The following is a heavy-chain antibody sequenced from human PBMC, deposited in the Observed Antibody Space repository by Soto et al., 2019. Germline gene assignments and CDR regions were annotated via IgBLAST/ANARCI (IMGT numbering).Heavy chain of an antibody. CDR1: GYTFTSYC. D-gene: IGHD6-13*01. CDR3: ARDDAAADKFYYYGMDV. V-gene: IGHV1-3*01. Sequence: ASVKVSCKASGYTFTSYCISWVRQAPGQRLEWMGWINAGNGNTKYSQKFQGRVTITRDTSASTAYMELSSLRSEDTAVYYCARDDAAADKFYYYGMDVWGQGTTVTVSS. CDR2: INAGNGNT. J-gene: IGHJ6*02.